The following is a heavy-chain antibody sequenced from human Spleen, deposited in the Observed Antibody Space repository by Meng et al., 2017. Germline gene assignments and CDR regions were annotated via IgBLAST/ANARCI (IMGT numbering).Heavy chain of an antibody. D-gene: IGHD3-10*01. V-gene: IGHV1-18*01. Sequence: QVQVVQSGAEVKRPGAAVKVSCKASHYTSATYGISWFRQAPGQGLEWVGWFVSNADTYPAQKFQGRVTMTRDTHTSTDFLELRSLRFDDTAIYYCARGTPGRSYSDYWGQGTLVTVSS. CDR1: HYTSATYG. CDR2: FVSNADT. CDR3: ARGTPGRSYSDY. J-gene: IGHJ4*02.